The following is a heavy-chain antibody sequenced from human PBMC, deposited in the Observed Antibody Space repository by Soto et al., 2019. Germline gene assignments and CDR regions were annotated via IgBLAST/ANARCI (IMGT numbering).Heavy chain of an antibody. J-gene: IGHJ5*02. D-gene: IGHD5-12*01. Sequence: SETLSLTCTVSGGSISSYYWSWIRQPPGKGLEWIGYIYYSGSTNYNPSLKSRVTISVDTSKNQFSLKLSSVTAADTAVYYCARAPPYGYVTWFDPWGQGTLVTVAS. CDR1: GGSISSYY. CDR2: IYYSGST. V-gene: IGHV4-59*01. CDR3: ARAPPYGYVTWFDP.